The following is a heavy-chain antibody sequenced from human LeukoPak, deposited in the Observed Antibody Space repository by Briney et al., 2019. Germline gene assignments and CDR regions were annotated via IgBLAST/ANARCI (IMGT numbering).Heavy chain of an antibody. J-gene: IGHJ4*02. Sequence: GRPLRLSCAASGFTFSSYAMHWVRQAPGKGLEWVAVISYDGSNKYYADSVKGRFTISRDNSKHTLYLQMNSLRAEDTAVYYCASLYYYDSSGPLDYWGQGTLVTVSS. V-gene: IGHV3-30-3*01. CDR3: ASLYYYDSSGPLDY. D-gene: IGHD3-22*01. CDR2: ISYDGSNK. CDR1: GFTFSSYA.